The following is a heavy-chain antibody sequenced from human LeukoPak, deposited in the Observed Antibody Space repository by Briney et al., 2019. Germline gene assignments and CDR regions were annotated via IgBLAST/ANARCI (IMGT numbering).Heavy chain of an antibody. Sequence: KPSETLSLTCTVSGGAIASGGYSWNWIRQSPGKGLEWIGCIYDRGPAYYNPSLKSRFTISVDRPKNQFFLNVTSLTAADTAVYYCARPYGSGSSFDLWGRGTLVTVSS. CDR2: IYDRGPA. D-gene: IGHD3-10*01. J-gene: IGHJ2*01. V-gene: IGHV4-30-2*06. CDR1: GGAIASGGYS. CDR3: ARPYGSGSSFDL.